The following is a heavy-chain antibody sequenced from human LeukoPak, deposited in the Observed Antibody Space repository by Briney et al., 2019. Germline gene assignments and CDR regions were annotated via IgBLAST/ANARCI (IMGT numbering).Heavy chain of an antibody. V-gene: IGHV4-34*01. Sequence: SETLSLTCAVYGGSFSGYYWSWIREPTGKGLEWIGEINHSGSTNYNPSLQSRVTISVDTSKNQFSLKLSSVTAADTAVYYCARQRSYYCSGGSCYPYYFDYWGQGTLVTVSS. D-gene: IGHD2-15*01. CDR1: GGSFSGYY. CDR3: ARQRSYYCSGGSCYPYYFDY. J-gene: IGHJ4*02. CDR2: INHSGST.